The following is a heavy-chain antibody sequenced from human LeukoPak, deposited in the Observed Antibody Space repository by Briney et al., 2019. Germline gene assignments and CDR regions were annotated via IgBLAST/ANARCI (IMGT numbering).Heavy chain of an antibody. Sequence: SQTLSLTCAISGDSVSSNSAPWNWIRQSPARGLEWLGRTYYRSKWYNDYAVSVKSRITNNPDTSKNQFSLQLNSVTPEDTAVYYCARDYYGSGGAFDIWGQGTMVTVSS. J-gene: IGHJ3*02. CDR2: TYYRSKWYN. CDR3: ARDYYGSGGAFDI. V-gene: IGHV6-1*01. D-gene: IGHD3-10*01. CDR1: GDSVSSNSAP.